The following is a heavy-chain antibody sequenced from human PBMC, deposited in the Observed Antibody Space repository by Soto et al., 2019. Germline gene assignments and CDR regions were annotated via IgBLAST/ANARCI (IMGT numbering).Heavy chain of an antibody. D-gene: IGHD6-25*01. J-gene: IGHJ2*01. CDR2: IHYSGST. V-gene: IGHV4-28*01. CDR1: GYSITSSNW. CDR3: ARRDAAGWYFGL. Sequence: QVQLQESGPGLVKPSDTLSLICAVSGYSITSSNWWGWIRQSPGKGLEWIGYIHYSGSTYYNPSLKSRVTMSVDTSKNQFALKLSSVTAVDTAVYYCARRDAAGWYFGLWGRGTLVTVSS.